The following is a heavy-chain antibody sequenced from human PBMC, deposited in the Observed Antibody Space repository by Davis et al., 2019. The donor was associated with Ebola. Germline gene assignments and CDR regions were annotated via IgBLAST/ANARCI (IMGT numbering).Heavy chain of an antibody. CDR2: IKQDGSQK. D-gene: IGHD3-9*01. CDR1: GFTFSSYW. J-gene: IGHJ4*02. CDR3: ARVYEDFLTGYPIFYFDY. Sequence: GESLKISCAASGFTFSSYWMTWGRQTPGKGLEWVANIKQDGSQKYYVSSVKGRFTISRDNAKNSLYLQMNSLRAEDTAVYYCARVYEDFLTGYPIFYFDYWGQGTLVTVSS. V-gene: IGHV3-7*04.